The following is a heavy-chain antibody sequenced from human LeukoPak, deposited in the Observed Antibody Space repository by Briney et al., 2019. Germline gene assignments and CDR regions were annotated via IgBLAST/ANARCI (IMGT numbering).Heavy chain of an antibody. CDR1: GYTFTSYG. CDR3: ARDRPYYYDSSGWKHPLYPLDY. Sequence: ASVKVSCKASGYTFTSYGISWGRQAPGQGLEWMGWISAYNGNTNYAQKLQGRVTMTTDTSTSTAYMELRSLRSDDTAVYYCARDRPYYYDSSGWKHPLYPLDYWGQGTLVTVSS. CDR2: ISAYNGNT. J-gene: IGHJ4*02. D-gene: IGHD3-22*01. V-gene: IGHV1-18*01.